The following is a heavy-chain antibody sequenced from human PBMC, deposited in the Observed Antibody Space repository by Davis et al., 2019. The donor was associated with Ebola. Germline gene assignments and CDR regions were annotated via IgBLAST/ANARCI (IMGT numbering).Heavy chain of an antibody. CDR3: AKGGYYDSSGYYYSPGFDY. CDR2: ISYDGSNK. CDR1: GFTFSSYG. J-gene: IGHJ4*02. D-gene: IGHD3-22*01. Sequence: PEGSLRLSCAASGFTFSSYGMHWVRQAPGKGLEWVAVISYDGSNKYYADSVKGRFTISRDNSKHTLYLQMNSLRAEDTAVYYCAKGGYYDSSGYYYSPGFDYWGQGTLVTVSS. V-gene: IGHV3-30*18.